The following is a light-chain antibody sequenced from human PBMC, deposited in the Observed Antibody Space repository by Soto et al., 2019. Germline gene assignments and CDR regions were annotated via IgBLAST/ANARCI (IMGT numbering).Light chain of an antibody. J-gene: IGKJ1*01. Sequence: DIHMTQSPSTLSASVGDRVTVAXRASQTVGFWLAWYQQKPVXXTKLXXXAAXSLESGVPSRFSGSGSGTEFTLILSSLEPEDFVVYYCQQYGRSTTITFGQGTKVDIK. CDR1: QTVGFW. V-gene: IGKV1-5*01. CDR2: AAX. CDR3: QQYGRSTTIT.